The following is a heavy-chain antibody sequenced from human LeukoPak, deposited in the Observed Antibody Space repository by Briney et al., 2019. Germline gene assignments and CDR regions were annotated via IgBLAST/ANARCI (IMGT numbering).Heavy chain of an antibody. Sequence: GASVKVSCKASGYTFTGNNMHWVRQAPGQGLECMGWINPNSGGTNYAQKFQGRVTMTRDTSISTAYMELSRLTSDDTAVYYCARARGTLDVWGQGTTVTVSS. CDR1: GYTFTGNN. J-gene: IGHJ6*02. V-gene: IGHV1-2*02. CDR3: ARARGTLDV. CDR2: INPNSGGT.